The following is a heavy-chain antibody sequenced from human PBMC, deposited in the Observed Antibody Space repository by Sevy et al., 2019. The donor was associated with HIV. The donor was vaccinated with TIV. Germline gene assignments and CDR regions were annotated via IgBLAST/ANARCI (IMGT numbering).Heavy chain of an antibody. CDR1: GYTFSNYG. Sequence: ASVKVSCKASGYTFSNYGITWVRQAPGQGLEWMGWIGVYNGNIKYAQKFRGRVTVTTDTSTSTAYMELRSLRTDDTAVYYCARFGTVATLRYNYYNGMDVWGQGTTVPSP. CDR2: IGVYNGNI. V-gene: IGHV1-18*01. D-gene: IGHD4-17*01. CDR3: ARFGTVATLRYNYYNGMDV. J-gene: IGHJ6*02.